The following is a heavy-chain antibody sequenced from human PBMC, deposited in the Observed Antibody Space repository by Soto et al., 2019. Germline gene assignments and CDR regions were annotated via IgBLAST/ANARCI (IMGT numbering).Heavy chain of an antibody. CDR3: ARDRPRVATSIRYYYYGMDV. CDR1: GFTFSSYG. CDR2: IWYDGSNK. V-gene: IGHV3-33*01. Sequence: GESLKISCAASGFTFSSYGMHWVRQAPGKGLEWVAVIWYDGSNKYYADSVKGRFTISRDNSKNTLYLQMNSLRAEDTAVYYCARDRPRVATSIRYYYYGMDVWGQGTTVTVSS. D-gene: IGHD5-12*01. J-gene: IGHJ6*02.